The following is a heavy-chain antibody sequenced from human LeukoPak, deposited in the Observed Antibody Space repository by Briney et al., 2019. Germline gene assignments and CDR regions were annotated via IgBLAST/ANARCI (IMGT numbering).Heavy chain of an antibody. CDR3: ARDLTTSSTAYFHH. Sequence: GGSLRLSCEGSGFSLSAYNMNWVRQAPGKGLESVSYISSSSATIFYADSVKGRFTISRDNAKNSLYLQMNSLRPEDTAVYFCARDLTTSSTAYFHHWGQGTLVTVSS. V-gene: IGHV3-48*01. J-gene: IGHJ1*01. CDR1: GFSLSAYN. D-gene: IGHD6-6*01. CDR2: ISSSSATI.